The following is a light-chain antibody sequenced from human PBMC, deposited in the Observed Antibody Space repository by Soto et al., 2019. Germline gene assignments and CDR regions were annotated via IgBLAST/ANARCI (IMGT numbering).Light chain of an antibody. CDR2: DAS. CDR1: QSVSAW. Sequence: DIQMTQSPSTLSASVGDRVTISCRASQSVSAWLAWYQQKPGTAPKLLTSDASSLESGVPSRFSGSGSGTESTLTISSLQPDDFATYYCQQYNSHWTFGQGTKVDIK. V-gene: IGKV1-5*01. CDR3: QQYNSHWT. J-gene: IGKJ1*01.